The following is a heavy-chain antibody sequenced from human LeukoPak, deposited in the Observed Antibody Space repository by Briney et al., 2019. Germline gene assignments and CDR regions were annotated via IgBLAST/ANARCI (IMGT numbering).Heavy chain of an antibody. CDR2: LKQDGSEK. CDR1: GFTFSRDW. D-gene: IGHD4-17*01. J-gene: IGHJ6*02. CDR3: ARYGYYYGMDV. V-gene: IGHV3-7*01. Sequence: GGSLRLSCAASGFTFSRDWMSWVRQAPGKGLEWVANLKQDGSEKYYVDSVKGRFTISRDNAKNSLYLQMNSLRAEDTAVYYCARYGYYYGMDVWGQGTTVTVSS.